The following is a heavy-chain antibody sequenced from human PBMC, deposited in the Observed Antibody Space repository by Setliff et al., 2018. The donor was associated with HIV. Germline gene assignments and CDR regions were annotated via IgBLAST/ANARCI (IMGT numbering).Heavy chain of an antibody. CDR3: ARDGCSGQRCYLFNWFDP. Sequence: ASVKVSCKASGYSFINHAMHWVRQAPGQRLEWMGWINVGSGKTQYSQEFQGRVTITRDTSATTAYMEVSSLTSEDTAVYYCARDGCSGQRCYLFNWFDPWGQGTLVTVSS. D-gene: IGHD2-15*01. V-gene: IGHV1-3*01. CDR1: GYSFINHA. J-gene: IGHJ5*02. CDR2: INVGSGKT.